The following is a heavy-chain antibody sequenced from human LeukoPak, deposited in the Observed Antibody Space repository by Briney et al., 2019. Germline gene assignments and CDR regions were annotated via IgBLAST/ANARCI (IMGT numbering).Heavy chain of an antibody. CDR3: AKDRDRVAAAGLFDY. J-gene: IGHJ4*02. CDR2: IWYDGSNK. D-gene: IGHD6-13*01. Sequence: PGGSLRLSCAASGFTFSSYGMHWFRQAPGKGLEWVAVIWYDGSNKYYADSVKGRFTISRDNSKNTLYLQMNSLRAEDTAVYYCAKDRDRVAAAGLFDYWGQGTLVTVSS. CDR1: GFTFSSYG. V-gene: IGHV3-33*06.